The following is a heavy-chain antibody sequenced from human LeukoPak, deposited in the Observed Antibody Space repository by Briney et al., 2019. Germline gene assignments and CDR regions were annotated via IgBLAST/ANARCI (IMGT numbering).Heavy chain of an antibody. CDR2: IYYSGST. D-gene: IGHD3-22*01. J-gene: IGHJ4*02. Sequence: SETLSLTCTVSGGSVSSGNYYWSWIRQPPGKGLEWIGYIYYSGSTNYNPSLKSRVTISVDTSKNQFSLKLISVTAADTAVYYCARDPSGYFNYWGQGTLATVSS. CDR3: ARDPSGYFNY. CDR1: GGSVSSGNYY. V-gene: IGHV4-61*01.